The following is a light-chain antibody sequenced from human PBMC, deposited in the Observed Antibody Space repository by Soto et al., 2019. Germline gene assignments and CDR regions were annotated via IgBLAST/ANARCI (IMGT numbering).Light chain of an antibody. CDR2: DAS. Sequence: DIQMTQSPSTLSASVGDRVTITCRASETINSWLAWYQQRPGKAPKLLIYDASSLETGVPSRFSGSRSGIEFTLTISSLQPDDFATYYCQQYNSYWTFGQGTKVDSK. V-gene: IGKV1-5*01. CDR3: QQYNSYWT. CDR1: ETINSW. J-gene: IGKJ1*01.